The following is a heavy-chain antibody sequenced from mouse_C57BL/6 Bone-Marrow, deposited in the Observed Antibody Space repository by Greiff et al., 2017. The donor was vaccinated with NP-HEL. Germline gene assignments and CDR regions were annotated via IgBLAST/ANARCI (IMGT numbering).Heavy chain of an antibody. CDR3: AATVVATRAMDY. CDR1: GFTFSDYG. Sequence: EVKLVESGGGLVKPGGSLKLSCAASGFTFSDYGMHWVRQAPEKGLEWVAYISSGSSTINYADTVKGRFTISRDNAKNTLFLQMTSLRSEDTAMYYCAATVVATRAMDYWGQGTSVTVSS. V-gene: IGHV5-17*01. D-gene: IGHD1-1*01. CDR2: ISSGSSTI. J-gene: IGHJ4*01.